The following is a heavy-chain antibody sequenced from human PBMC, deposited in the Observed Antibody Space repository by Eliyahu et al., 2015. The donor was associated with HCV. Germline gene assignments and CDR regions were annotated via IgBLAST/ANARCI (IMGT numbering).Heavy chain of an antibody. V-gene: IGHV3-21*01. CDR1: GFTFSSYS. CDR2: ISSSSSYI. D-gene: IGHD6-13*01. CDR3: ARDHSSSWYEGGYGMVDY. Sequence: EVQLVESGGGLVKPGGSLRLSCAASGFTFSSYSMNWVRQAPGKGLEWVSSISSSSSYIYYADSVKGRFTISRDNAKNSLYLQMNTLRAEDTAVYYCARDHSSSWYEGGYGMVDYWGQGTLVTVSS. J-gene: IGHJ4*02.